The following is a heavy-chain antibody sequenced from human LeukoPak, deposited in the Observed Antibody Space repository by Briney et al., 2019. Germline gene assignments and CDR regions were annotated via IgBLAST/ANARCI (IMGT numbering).Heavy chain of an antibody. Sequence: GRSLRLSCAASGFTFSSYAMHWVRQAPGKGLEWVAVISYDGSNKYYADSVKGRFTISRDNSKNTLYLQMNSLRAEDTAVYYCARAVVRGDLSDYWGQGTLVTVSS. CDR1: GFTFSSYA. CDR3: ARAVVRGDLSDY. V-gene: IGHV3-30-3*01. D-gene: IGHD3-10*01. CDR2: ISYDGSNK. J-gene: IGHJ4*02.